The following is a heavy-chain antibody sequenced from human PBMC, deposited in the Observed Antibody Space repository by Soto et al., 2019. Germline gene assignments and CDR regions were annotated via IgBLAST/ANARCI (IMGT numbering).Heavy chain of an antibody. V-gene: IGHV3-7*01. CDR1: GFTFSSYW. D-gene: IGHD2-2*01. Sequence: LRLSCAASGFTFSSYWMSWVRQAPGKGLEWVANIKQDGSEKYYVDSVKGRFTISRDNAKNSLYLQMNSLRAEDTAVYYCAREGPVMLTSSNYYYSGMDVWGQGTTVTVSS. CDR3: AREGPVMLTSSNYYYSGMDV. CDR2: IKQDGSEK. J-gene: IGHJ6*02.